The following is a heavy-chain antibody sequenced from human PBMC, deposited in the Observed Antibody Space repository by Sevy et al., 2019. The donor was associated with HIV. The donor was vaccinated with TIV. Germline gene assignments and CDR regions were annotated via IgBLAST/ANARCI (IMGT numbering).Heavy chain of an antibody. CDR2: IKSKTDGGTT. CDR1: GFTFTNAW. CDR3: TLEGLYCSGGSCYSEGFDS. V-gene: IGHV3-15*01. J-gene: IGHJ4*02. Sequence: GGSLTLSCAAFGFTFTNAWMSWVRHAPGKGLEWVGRIKSKTDGGTTDYAAPVKGRFTISRDDSKNTLYLHMNSLKTEDTAVYYCTLEGLYCSGGSCYSEGFDSWGQGTLVTVSS. D-gene: IGHD2-15*01.